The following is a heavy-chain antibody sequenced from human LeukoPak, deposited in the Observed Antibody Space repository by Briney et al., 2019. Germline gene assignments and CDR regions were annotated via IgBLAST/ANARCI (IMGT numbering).Heavy chain of an antibody. CDR2: INPNSGGT. CDR3: ARSRVPAARWFDP. J-gene: IGHJ5*02. Sequence: ASVKVSCKASGYTFTVYYMHWVRQAPGQGLEWMGWINPNSGGTNYPQKFQGRVTITRDTSISTAYMELSRLRSDDTAVYYCARSRVPAARWFDPWGQGTLVTVSS. D-gene: IGHD2-2*01. CDR1: GYTFTVYY. V-gene: IGHV1-2*02.